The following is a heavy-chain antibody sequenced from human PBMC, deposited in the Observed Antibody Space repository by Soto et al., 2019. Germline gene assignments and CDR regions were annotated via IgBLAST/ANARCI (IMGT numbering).Heavy chain of an antibody. D-gene: IGHD2-15*01. CDR3: ARRYCGGGTCPNGLDV. J-gene: IGHJ6*02. CDR2: IYPGDSDT. V-gene: IGHV5-51*01. Sequence: PGESLKISCKASGDSFISYWIVWVRQMPGKGLEWMGIIYPGDSDTRYSPSFQGQVTFSADKSTNTAYLQWSSLMASDTAVYFCARRYCGGGTCPNGLDVRGQGTTVTVSS. CDR1: GDSFISYW.